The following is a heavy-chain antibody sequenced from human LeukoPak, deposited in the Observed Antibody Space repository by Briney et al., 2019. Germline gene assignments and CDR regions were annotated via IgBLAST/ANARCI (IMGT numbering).Heavy chain of an antibody. V-gene: IGHV3-48*01. CDR1: GFTFSSYS. J-gene: IGHJ4*02. CDR3: ARERGVDYGGKEPARLNDY. D-gene: IGHD4-23*01. CDR2: ISSSSSTI. Sequence: PGGSLRLSCAASGFTFSSYSMNWVRQAPGKRLEWVSYISSSSSTIYYADSVKGRFTISRDNAKNSLYLQMNSLRAEDTAVYYCARERGVDYGGKEPARLNDYWGQGTLVTVSS.